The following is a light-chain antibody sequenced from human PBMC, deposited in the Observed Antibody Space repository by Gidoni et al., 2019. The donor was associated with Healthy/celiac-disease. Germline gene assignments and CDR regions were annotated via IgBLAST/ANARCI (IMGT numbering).Light chain of an antibody. CDR1: RSNIGAGYD. CDR2: GNS. CDR3: QSYDRSLSGWV. Sequence: QSVLTQPPSVSGAPAQRVTIPCTGSRSNIGAGYDVHWYQQLPGTAPKLLIYGNSNRPSGVPDRFSGSKSGTSASLAITGLQAEDEADYYCQSYDRSLSGWVFGGGTKLTVL. J-gene: IGLJ3*02. V-gene: IGLV1-40*01.